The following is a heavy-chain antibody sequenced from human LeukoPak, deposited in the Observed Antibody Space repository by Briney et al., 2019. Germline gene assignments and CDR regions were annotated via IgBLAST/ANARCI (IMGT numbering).Heavy chain of an antibody. V-gene: IGHV3-9*01. CDR3: AKDGKVVGYYYYYYMDV. D-gene: IGHD2-15*01. CDR2: ISWNSGSI. J-gene: IGHJ6*03. CDR1: GFTFDDYA. Sequence: GGSLRLSCAASGFTFDDYAMHWVRQAPGKGLEWVSGISWNSGSIGYADSVKGRFTISRDNAKNSLYLQMNSLRAEDTALYYCAKDGKVVGYYYYYYMDVWGEGTTVTVSS.